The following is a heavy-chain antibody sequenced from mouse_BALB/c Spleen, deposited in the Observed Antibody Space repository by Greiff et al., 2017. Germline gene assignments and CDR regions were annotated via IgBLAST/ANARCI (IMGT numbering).Heavy chain of an antibody. Sequence: EVKVEESGGGLVQPGGSMKLSCVASGFTFSNYWMNWVRQSPEKGLEWVAEIRLKSNNYATHYAESVKGRFTISRDDSKSSVYLQMNNLRAEDTGIYYCTRDYRYDVWYFDVWGAGTTVTVSS. CDR2: IRLKSNNYAT. CDR1: GFTFSNYW. CDR3: TRDYRYDVWYFDV. J-gene: IGHJ1*01. D-gene: IGHD2-14*01. V-gene: IGHV6-6*02.